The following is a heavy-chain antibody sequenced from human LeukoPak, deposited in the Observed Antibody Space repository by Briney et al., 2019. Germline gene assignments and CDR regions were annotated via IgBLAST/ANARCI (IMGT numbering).Heavy chain of an antibody. V-gene: IGHV3-21*01. J-gene: IGHJ4*02. D-gene: IGHD3-9*01. Sequence: PGGSLRLSCAASGFTFSSYSMNWVRQAPGKGLEWVSSISSSSSYIYYADSVKGRFTISRDNAKNSLYLQMNSLRAEDTAVYYCARDLYSEGFDYDILTGYHHFDYWGQGTLVTVSS. CDR2: ISSSSSYI. CDR1: GFTFSSYS. CDR3: ARDLYSEGFDYDILTGYHHFDY.